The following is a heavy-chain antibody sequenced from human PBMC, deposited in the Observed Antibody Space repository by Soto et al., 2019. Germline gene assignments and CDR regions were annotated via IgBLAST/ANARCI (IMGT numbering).Heavy chain of an antibody. J-gene: IGHJ4*02. CDR3: ARSLPRMRGFLFDY. CDR2: INHSENT. Sequence: SETLSLTCAVSGYSISSGYHWGCIRQPPGKGLEWIGIINHSENTYYSPSFQGQVTISADKSISTAYLQWSSLKASDAAMYYCARSLPRMRGFLFDYWGLGTLVTVSS. CDR1: GYSISSGYH. V-gene: IGHV4-38-2*01. D-gene: IGHD2-15*01.